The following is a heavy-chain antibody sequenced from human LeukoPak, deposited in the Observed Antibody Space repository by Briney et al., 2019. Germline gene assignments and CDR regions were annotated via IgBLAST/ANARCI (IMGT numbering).Heavy chain of an antibody. CDR3: ARDLRYCSGGSCTAYYYYYMDV. CDR1: GYTFTGYY. D-gene: IGHD2-15*01. J-gene: IGHJ6*03. CDR2: INPNSGGT. V-gene: IGHV1-2*02. Sequence: ASVKVSCKASGYTFTGYYMHWVRQAPGQGLEWMGWINPNSGGTNYAQKFQGRVTMTRDTSISTAYMELSRLRSDDTAVYYCARDLRYCSGGSCTAYYYYYMDVWGKGTTVTVSS.